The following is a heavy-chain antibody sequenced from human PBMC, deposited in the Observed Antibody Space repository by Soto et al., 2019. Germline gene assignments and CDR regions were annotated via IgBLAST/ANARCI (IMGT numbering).Heavy chain of an antibody. J-gene: IGHJ4*02. D-gene: IGHD6-13*01. Sequence: PSKTLSLTCAVNGGSFTGYYGCWIRQSPGKGLEWIGEVSHRGSTNYNPSLKSRVTISIDTSKNQFFLKLNSVTAADTGMYYCARNGGSTWYYFDSWGQGTVVT. CDR2: VSHRGST. CDR3: ARNGGSTWYYFDS. CDR1: GGSFTGYY. V-gene: IGHV4-34*01.